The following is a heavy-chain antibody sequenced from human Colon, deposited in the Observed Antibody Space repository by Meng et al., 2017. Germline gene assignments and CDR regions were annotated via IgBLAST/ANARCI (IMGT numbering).Heavy chain of an antibody. CDR3: VRFFGFLSPLKVPPQRNS. CDR1: WFDFSESH. J-gene: IGHJ1*01. D-gene: IGHD3-3*01. CDR2: IRTFGTYM. Sequence: EMQLPAWGGGVVNPGGSRRLSCEASWFDFSESHMLWVRQSPGWGLEWVLSIRTFGTYMPYGDSVSGRISIASDNAKNSVYLHMQNLAAEDTAVYYCVRFFGFLSPLKVPPQRNSWGQGTLVTVSS. V-gene: IGHV3-21*06.